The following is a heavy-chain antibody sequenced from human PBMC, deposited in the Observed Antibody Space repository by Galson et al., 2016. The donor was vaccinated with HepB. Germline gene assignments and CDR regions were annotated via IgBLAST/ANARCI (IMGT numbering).Heavy chain of an antibody. CDR2: ISSGGGNI. V-gene: IGHV3-11*04. Sequence: SLRLSCAASGFSFSDYNMNWIRQAPGKGLEWVSYISSGGGNIYYADSVKGRFTISRDNAKHSLSLQMNSLRDEETALYYCARDSYCDCDCYVGAFDIWGQGTTVTVSS. CDR3: ARDSYCDCDCYVGAFDI. D-gene: IGHD2-21*02. CDR1: GFSFSDYN. J-gene: IGHJ3*02.